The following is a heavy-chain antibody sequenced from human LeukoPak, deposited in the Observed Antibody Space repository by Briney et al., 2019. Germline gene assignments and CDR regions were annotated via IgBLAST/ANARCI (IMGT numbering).Heavy chain of an antibody. D-gene: IGHD4-17*01. Sequence: SETLSLTCTVSGGSISSYYWSWIRQPPGKGLEWIGYIYYSGSTNYNPSLKSRVTISVDTSKNQFSLKLSPVTAADTAVYYCARDGTTVTTREYYYYGMDVWGQGTTVTVSS. CDR3: ARDGTTVTTREYYYYGMDV. J-gene: IGHJ6*02. CDR1: GGSISSYY. CDR2: IYYSGST. V-gene: IGHV4-59*01.